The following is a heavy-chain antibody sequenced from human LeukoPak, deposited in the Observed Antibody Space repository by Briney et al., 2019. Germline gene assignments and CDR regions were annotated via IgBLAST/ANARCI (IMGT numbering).Heavy chain of an antibody. CDR1: GFTFSSYA. CDR3: GKDWKLDY. D-gene: IGHD1-1*01. J-gene: IGHJ4*02. Sequence: PGGSLRLSCAASGFTFSSYAMHWVRQAPGKGLERVAVISYDGSNKYYADSVKGRFTISRDNSKNTLYLQMNSLRVEDTAIYYCGKDWKLDYWGQGTLVTVSS. CDR2: ISYDGSNK. V-gene: IGHV3-30-3*01.